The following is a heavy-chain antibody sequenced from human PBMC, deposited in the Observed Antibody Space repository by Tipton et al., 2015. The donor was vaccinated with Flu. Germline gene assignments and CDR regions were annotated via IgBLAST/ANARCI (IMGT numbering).Heavy chain of an antibody. D-gene: IGHD2-21*01. Sequence: TLSLTCAVYGGSFSGYYWSWIRQPPGKGLEWIGEINHSGSTNYNPSLKSRVTISVDTSKNQFSLKLSSVTAADTAVYYCARVGISRIGSRRQKDYWGQGTLVTVSS. V-gene: IGHV4-34*01. J-gene: IGHJ4*02. CDR3: ARVGISRIGSRRQKDY. CDR1: GGSFSGYY. CDR2: INHSGST.